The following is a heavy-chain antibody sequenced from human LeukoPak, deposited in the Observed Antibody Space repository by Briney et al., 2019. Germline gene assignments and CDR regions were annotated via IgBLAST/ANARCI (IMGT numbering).Heavy chain of an antibody. J-gene: IGHJ2*01. CDR3: ARRTGYYYDSSDYYYGASRRWYFDL. V-gene: IGHV4-39*01. D-gene: IGHD3-22*01. Sequence: PSETLSLTCTVSGASISSSSYNWGWIRQSPGKGLEWIGSIYYSGSTYYNPSLKSRVTISVDTSKNQFSLKLSSVTAADTAVYYCARRTGYYYDSSDYYYGASRRWYFDLWGRGTLVTVSS. CDR1: GASISSSSYN. CDR2: IYYSGST.